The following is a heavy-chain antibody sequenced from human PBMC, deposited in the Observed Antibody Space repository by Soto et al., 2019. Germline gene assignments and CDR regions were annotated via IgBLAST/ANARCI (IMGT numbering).Heavy chain of an antibody. CDR2: ISAYNGNT. CDR3: AIYNSPNHSNTGDGGWFDP. CDR1: GYTFTSYG. Sequence: QVQLVQSGAEVKKPGASVKVSCKASGYTFTSYGISWVRQAPGQGLEWMGWISAYNGNTNYAQKLQGRVTMTTDTSTSTAYMELRSLRSDDTAVYYCAIYNSPNHSNTGDGGWFDPWGQGTLVTVSS. J-gene: IGHJ5*02. V-gene: IGHV1-18*01. D-gene: IGHD1-1*01.